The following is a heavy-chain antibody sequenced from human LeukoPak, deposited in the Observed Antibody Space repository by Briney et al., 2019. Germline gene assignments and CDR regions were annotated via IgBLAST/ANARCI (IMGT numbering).Heavy chain of an antibody. CDR2: FDPEDGET. V-gene: IGHV1-24*01. D-gene: IGHD4-17*01. Sequence: ASVKVSCKVSGYTLTELSMHWVRQAPGKGLEWMGGFDPEDGETIYAQKFQGRVTMTEDTSTDTAYMELSSLRSEDTAVYYCAASVHGEGWFDYWGQGTLVTVSS. CDR1: GYTLTELS. CDR3: AASVHGEGWFDY. J-gene: IGHJ4*02.